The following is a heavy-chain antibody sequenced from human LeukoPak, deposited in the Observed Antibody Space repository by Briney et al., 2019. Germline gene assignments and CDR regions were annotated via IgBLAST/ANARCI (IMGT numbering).Heavy chain of an antibody. J-gene: IGHJ4*02. Sequence: GGSLRLSCVVSGFTFSTSAMSWVRQAPGKGLEWVSGISESGDSTYYADSVKGRFTSSRDNSKNTLYLQMNNLRAEDTAAYYCAKGSFWGQGTLVTVSS. CDR1: GFTFSTSA. V-gene: IGHV3-23*01. CDR2: ISESGDST. CDR3: AKGSF. D-gene: IGHD3-10*01.